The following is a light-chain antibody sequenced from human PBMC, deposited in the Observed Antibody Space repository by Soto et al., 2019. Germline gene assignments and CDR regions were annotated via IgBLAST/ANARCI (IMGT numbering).Light chain of an antibody. CDR3: QQYHSNPQT. CDR2: WAT. V-gene: IGKV4-1*01. Sequence: DIVLTQSPESLAVSLGERATINCKSSQSVLYSVDKRYYLAWYQLKPGQPPRMLISWATTRAYGVPDRFSGSGSGTDFSLTISSLQAEDVAVYYCQQYHSNPQTFGQGTKLEIK. CDR1: QSVLYSVDKRYY. J-gene: IGKJ2*01.